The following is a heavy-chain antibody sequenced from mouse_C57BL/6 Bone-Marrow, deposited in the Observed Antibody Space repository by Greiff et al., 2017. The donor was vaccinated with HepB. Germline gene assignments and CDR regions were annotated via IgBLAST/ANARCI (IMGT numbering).Heavy chain of an antibody. CDR2: ISSGGSYT. V-gene: IGHV5-6*01. CDR3: AGHGEGYYYGSSPAWFAY. J-gene: IGHJ3*01. Sequence: EVKLVESGGDLVKPGGSLKLSCAASGFTFSSYGMSWVRQTPDKRLEWVATISSGGSYTYYPDSVKGRFTISRDNAKNTLYLQMSSLKSEDTAMYYCAGHGEGYYYGSSPAWFAYWGQGTLVTVSA. CDR1: GFTFSSYG. D-gene: IGHD1-1*01.